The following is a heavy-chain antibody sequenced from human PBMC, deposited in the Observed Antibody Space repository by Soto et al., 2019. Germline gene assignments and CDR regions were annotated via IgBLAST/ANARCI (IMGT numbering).Heavy chain of an antibody. CDR2: IYYSGST. CDR1: GGSISSYY. J-gene: IGHJ4*02. V-gene: IGHV4-59*01. CDR3: ASGTLDY. D-gene: IGHD6-13*01. Sequence: SETLSLTCPVSGGSISSYYWSWIRQPPGKGLEWIGYIYYSGSTNYNPSLKSRVTISVDTSKNQFSLKLSSVTAADTAVYYCASGTLDYWGQGTLVTVSS.